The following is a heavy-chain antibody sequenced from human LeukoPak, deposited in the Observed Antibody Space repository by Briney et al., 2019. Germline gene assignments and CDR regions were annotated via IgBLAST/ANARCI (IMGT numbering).Heavy chain of an antibody. CDR3: ARMKYFDGTGYSHAEYFQH. V-gene: IGHV1-69*04. CDR2: IIPLLGTP. Sequence: GSSVKVSCKASGGTFNSFAISWVRQAPGQGLEWVGRIIPLLGTPDYAQKFQGRVTITSDKYTGTAYIELSSLRSEDTAMYYCARMKYFDGTGYSHAEYFQHWGQGTLVIVSS. D-gene: IGHD3-22*01. J-gene: IGHJ1*01. CDR1: GGTFNSFA.